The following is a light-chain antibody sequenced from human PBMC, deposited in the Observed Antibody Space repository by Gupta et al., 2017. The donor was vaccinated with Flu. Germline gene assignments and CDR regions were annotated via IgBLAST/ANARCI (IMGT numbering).Light chain of an antibody. Sequence: QSVLTQPPSVSGAPGQRVPVSCTASSSNIGAGYDVHWYQQLPGTAPKLLIYGNSNRPSGVPDRFSGSKSGTSASLTITGLQAEDEADYYCQSYDSSLSGSVFGGGTKLTVL. CDR1: SSNIGAGYD. V-gene: IGLV1-40*01. CDR3: QSYDSSLSGSV. CDR2: GNS. J-gene: IGLJ3*02.